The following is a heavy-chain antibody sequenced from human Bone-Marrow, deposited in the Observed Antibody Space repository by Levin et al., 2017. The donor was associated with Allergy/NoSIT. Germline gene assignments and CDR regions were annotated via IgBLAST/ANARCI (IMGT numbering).Heavy chain of an antibody. D-gene: IGHD2-2*01. V-gene: IGHV1-8*01. J-gene: IGHJ6*02. CDR1: GYTFTSYD. Sequence: ASVKVSCKASGYTFTSYDINWVRQATGQGLEWMGWMNPNSGNTGYAQKFQGRVTITRNTSISTAYMELSSLRSEDTAVYYCARGGQGCGQYQLLCLVYYYGMDVWGQGTTVTVSS. CDR3: ARGGQGCGQYQLLCLVYYYGMDV. CDR2: MNPNSGNT.